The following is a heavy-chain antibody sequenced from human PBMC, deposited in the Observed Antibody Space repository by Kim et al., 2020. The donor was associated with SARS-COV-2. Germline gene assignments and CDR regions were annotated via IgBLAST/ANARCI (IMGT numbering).Heavy chain of an antibody. CDR1: GYTFTGYY. CDR2: INPNSGGT. Sequence: ASVKVSCKASGYTFTGYYMHWVRQAPGQGLEWMGWINPNSGGTNYAQKFQGRVTMTRDTSISTAYMELSRLRSDDTAVYYCARTYYYDSSGYYFHWYFDLWGRGTLVTVSS. D-gene: IGHD3-22*01. CDR3: ARTYYYDSSGYYFHWYFDL. J-gene: IGHJ2*01. V-gene: IGHV1-2*02.